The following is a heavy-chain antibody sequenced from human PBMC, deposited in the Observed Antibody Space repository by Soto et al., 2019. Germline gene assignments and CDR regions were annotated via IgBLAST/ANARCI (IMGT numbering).Heavy chain of an antibody. Sequence: ASVKVSCKVSGYTLTELSMHWVRQAPGQGLEWMGWMNPNSGNTGYAQKFQGRVTMTRNTSISTAYMELSSLRSEDTAVYYCARMLRKQNWFDPWGQGTLVTVSS. CDR2: MNPNSGNT. J-gene: IGHJ5*02. D-gene: IGHD2-8*01. V-gene: IGHV1-8*01. CDR3: ARMLRKQNWFDP. CDR1: GYTLTELS.